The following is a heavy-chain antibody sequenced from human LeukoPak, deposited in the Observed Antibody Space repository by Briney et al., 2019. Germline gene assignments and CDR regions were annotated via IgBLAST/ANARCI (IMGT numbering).Heavy chain of an antibody. V-gene: IGHV3-23*01. CDR2: ISGSGGST. CDR1: GFIFSDYA. D-gene: IGHD3-22*01. J-gene: IGHJ5*02. CDR3: GKDRAYYDSRGPRDWFAP. Sequence: PGGSLRLSCATSGFIFSDYAMTWVRQAPGKGLEWVSAISGSGGSTYYADSVKGRFTISRDNSKNTLYLQMNSLRAEDTAVYYCGKDRAYYDSRGPRDWFAPWGRGPLVTVSS.